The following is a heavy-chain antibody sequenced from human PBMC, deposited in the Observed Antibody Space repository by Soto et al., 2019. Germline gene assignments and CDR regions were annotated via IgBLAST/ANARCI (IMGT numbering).Heavy chain of an antibody. J-gene: IGHJ3*02. Sequence: SLRLSCAASGFTFSSYGMHWVRQAPGKGLEWVAVISYDGSNKYYADSVKGRFTISRDNSKNTLYLQMNSLRAEDTAVYYCALLPGGLDAFDIWGQGTMVTVSS. CDR1: GFTFSSYG. V-gene: IGHV3-30*03. CDR2: ISYDGSNK. D-gene: IGHD1-26*01. CDR3: ALLPGGLDAFDI.